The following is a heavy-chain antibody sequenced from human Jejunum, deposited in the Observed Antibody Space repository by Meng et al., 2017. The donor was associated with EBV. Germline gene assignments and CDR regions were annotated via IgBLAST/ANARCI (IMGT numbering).Heavy chain of an antibody. J-gene: IGHJ5*02. Sequence: VHLGQSGPEVKKPGASVQFSCKASGYTFNSHFMHWVRQAPGQGLVWMGVINPNGDSSIYAQKFQDRVTLTRDLPTNTDYMELTSLGSEDTATYYCARDVSDSSKAWWLDTWGQGTLVTVSS. CDR2: INPNGDSS. D-gene: IGHD3-22*01. V-gene: IGHV1-46*02. CDR1: GYTFNSHF. CDR3: ARDVSDSSKAWWLDT.